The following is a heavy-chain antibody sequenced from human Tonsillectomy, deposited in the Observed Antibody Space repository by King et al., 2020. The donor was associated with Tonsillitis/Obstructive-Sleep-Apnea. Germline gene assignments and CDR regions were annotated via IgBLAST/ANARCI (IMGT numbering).Heavy chain of an antibody. Sequence: QLVQSGAEVKKPGASLRISCKGSGYSFTSYWISWVRQMPGKGLEWMGRIDPSDSYTNYSPSFQVHVTISADKSISTAYLQWSRLKASDTAMYYCVYDSSGYYYAFDYWGQGTLVTVSS. J-gene: IGHJ4*02. CDR1: GYSFTSYW. V-gene: IGHV5-10-1*03. D-gene: IGHD3-22*01. CDR2: IDPSDSYT. CDR3: VYDSSGYYYAFDY.